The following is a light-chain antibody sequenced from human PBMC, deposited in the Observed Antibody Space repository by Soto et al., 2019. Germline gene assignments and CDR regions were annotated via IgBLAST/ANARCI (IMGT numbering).Light chain of an antibody. CDR1: QSVSSY. CDR2: DAS. Sequence: EIVLTQSPATLSLSPGERATLSCRASQSVSSYLAWYQQKPGQAPRLLIYDASTRATGIPARFSGSGSGTDFTLTISSLEPEDFPIYYCQQRSNWPPVTFGGGTKVEIK. J-gene: IGKJ4*01. V-gene: IGKV3-11*01. CDR3: QQRSNWPPVT.